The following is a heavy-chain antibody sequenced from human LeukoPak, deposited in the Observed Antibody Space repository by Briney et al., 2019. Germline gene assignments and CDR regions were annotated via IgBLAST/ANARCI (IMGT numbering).Heavy chain of an antibody. CDR2: ISSSSSTI. V-gene: IGHV3-48*01. J-gene: IGHJ4*02. Sequence: QPGGSLRLSCAASGFTFSSYSMNWVRQAPGKGLEWVSYISSSSSTIYYADSVKGRFTISRDNAKNSLYLQMNSLRAEDTAVYYCARDRISGSPDYWGQGTLVTVSS. CDR3: ARDRISGSPDY. D-gene: IGHD3-22*01. CDR1: GFTFSSYS.